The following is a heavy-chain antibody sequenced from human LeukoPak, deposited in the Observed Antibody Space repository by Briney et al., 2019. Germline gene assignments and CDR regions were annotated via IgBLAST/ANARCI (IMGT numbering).Heavy chain of an antibody. D-gene: IGHD3-22*01. CDR2: IYSGGST. Sequence: GGSLRLSCAASGFTFSSYSMNWVRQAPGKGLEWVSVIYSGGSTYYADSVKGRFTISRDNSKNTLYLQMNSLRAEDTAVYYCAREGYYDSSGPQFDYWGQGTLVTVSS. J-gene: IGHJ4*02. CDR1: GFTFSSYS. V-gene: IGHV3-53*01. CDR3: AREGYYDSSGPQFDY.